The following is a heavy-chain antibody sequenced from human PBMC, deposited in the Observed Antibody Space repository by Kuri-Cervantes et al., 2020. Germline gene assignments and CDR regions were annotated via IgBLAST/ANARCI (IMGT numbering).Heavy chain of an antibody. Sequence: ASVKVSCKASGYTFTSYYMHWVRQAPGQGLEWMGIINPSGGSTSYAQKFQGRVTMTRDTSTSTVYMELSSLRSEDTAAYYCARDRYDILTGPPYYYYYGMDVWGQGTTVTVSS. CDR3: ARDRYDILTGPPYYYYYGMDV. CDR2: INPSGGST. V-gene: IGHV1-46*01. J-gene: IGHJ6*02. CDR1: GYTFTSYY. D-gene: IGHD3-9*01.